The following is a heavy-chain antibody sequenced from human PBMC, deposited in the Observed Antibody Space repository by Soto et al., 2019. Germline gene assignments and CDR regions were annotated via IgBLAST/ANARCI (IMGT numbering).Heavy chain of an antibody. CDR3: ARVGYDILTGYYPFDY. Sequence: GASVKVSCKASGYTFTSYAMHWVRQAPGQRLEWMGWINAGNGNTKYSQKFQGRVTITRDTSASTAYMELSSLRSEDTAVYYCARVGYDILTGYYPFDYWGQGTLVTVSS. D-gene: IGHD3-9*01. CDR2: INAGNGNT. V-gene: IGHV1-3*01. CDR1: GYTFTSYA. J-gene: IGHJ4*02.